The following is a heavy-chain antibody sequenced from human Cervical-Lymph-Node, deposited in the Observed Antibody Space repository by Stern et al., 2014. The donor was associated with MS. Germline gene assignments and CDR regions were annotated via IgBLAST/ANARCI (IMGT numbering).Heavy chain of an antibody. CDR3: AHRLQSTAAAGWSWGDFDY. Sequence: QVTLRESGPTLVKPTQTLTLTCTLSGFSLTTSGVGVGRIRQPPGKALEWLVLTYWDEYNPYSPTLRTRLTVPKDTSKNQVVLTMTNMDPVDTATYDGAHRLQSTAAAGWSWGDFDYWGQGTLVTVSS. CDR1: GFSLTTSGVG. V-gene: IGHV2-5*02. J-gene: IGHJ4*02. D-gene: IGHD6-13*01. CDR2: TYWDEYN.